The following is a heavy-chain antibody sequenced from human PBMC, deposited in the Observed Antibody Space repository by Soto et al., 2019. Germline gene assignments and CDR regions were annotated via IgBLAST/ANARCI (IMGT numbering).Heavy chain of an antibody. J-gene: IGHJ4*02. Sequence: EVQLVESGGGLVQPGGSLRLSCAASGFTVSTKYMSWVRQAPGKGLAWVSVIYSGGSTFYADAVRGRFTISRDNSKNTEKLQMSSLRAEDTAVYYCARDPWAADYWGQGTLVTVSS. CDR3: ARDPWAADY. CDR2: IYSGGST. V-gene: IGHV3-66*01. D-gene: IGHD3-16*01. CDR1: GFTVSTKY.